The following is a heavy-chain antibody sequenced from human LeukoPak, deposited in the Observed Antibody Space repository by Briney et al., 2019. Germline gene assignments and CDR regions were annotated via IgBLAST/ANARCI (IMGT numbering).Heavy chain of an antibody. CDR3: ARDSSSPDY. CDR1: GFTFSSYS. V-gene: IGHV3-21*01. J-gene: IGHJ4*02. Sequence: GESLKISCAASGFTFSSYSMNWVRQAPGKGLEWVSSISSSSSYIYYADSVKGRFTISRDNAKNSLYLQMNSLRAENTAVYYCARDSSSPDYWGQGTLVTVSS. CDR2: ISSSSSYI. D-gene: IGHD6-6*01.